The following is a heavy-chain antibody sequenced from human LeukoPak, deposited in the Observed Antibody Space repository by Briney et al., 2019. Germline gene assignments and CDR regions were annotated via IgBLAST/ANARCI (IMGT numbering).Heavy chain of an antibody. CDR2: IKQDGSDK. CDR3: ARGRMFYDY. CDR1: GFTFSNYW. V-gene: IGHV3-7*04. J-gene: IGHJ4*02. Sequence: GGSLRLSCAASGFTFSNYWMSWVRQAPGRGLEWVANIKQDGSDKDYVDSVKGRFTISRDNAKNSLYLQMNSLRAEDTAEFHCARGRMFYDYWGQGTLVSVSS. D-gene: IGHD3-10*02.